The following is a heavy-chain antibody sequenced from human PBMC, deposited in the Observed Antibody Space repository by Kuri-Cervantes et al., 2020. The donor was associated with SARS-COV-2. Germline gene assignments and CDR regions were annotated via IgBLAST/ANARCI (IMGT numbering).Heavy chain of an antibody. D-gene: IGHD3-10*01. J-gene: IGHJ6*02. CDR1: GYTFSDYY. V-gene: IGHV1-2*04. Sequence: ASVKVSCKASGYTFSDYYMYWVRQAPGQGLEWMGWINPNSGGTNYAQKFQGWVTMTRETSSTGYMELSRLRSDDTAVYYCARGMVRGLIQSYYYGMDVWGQGTTVTVSS. CDR3: ARGMVRGLIQSYYYGMDV. CDR2: INPNSGGT.